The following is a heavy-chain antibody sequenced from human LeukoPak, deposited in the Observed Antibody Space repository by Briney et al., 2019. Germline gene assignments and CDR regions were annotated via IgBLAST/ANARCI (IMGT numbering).Heavy chain of an antibody. V-gene: IGHV4-39*01. CDR3: ARRSTVAGRGRFDP. CDR2: VHYSGST. Sequence: PSETLSLTCTVSGGSIRSSSYYWRWIRQPPGKGLEWIGSVHYSGSTYDNPSLKSRVTISVDTSKNQFSLKLISVTAADTAVYYCARRSTVAGRGRFDPWGQGTLVTVSS. D-gene: IGHD6-19*01. CDR1: GGSIRSSSYY. J-gene: IGHJ5*02.